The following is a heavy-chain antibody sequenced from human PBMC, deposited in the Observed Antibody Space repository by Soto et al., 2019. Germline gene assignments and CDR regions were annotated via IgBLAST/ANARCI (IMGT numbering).Heavy chain of an antibody. CDR1: GFTFSSYA. D-gene: IGHD3-22*01. CDR3: ARERYYYDSSGYYLDY. CDR2: ISYDGSNK. Sequence: GGSLRLSCAASGFTFSSYAMHWVRQAPGKGLEWVAVISYDGSNKYYADSVKGRFTISRDNSKNTLYLQMNSLRAEDTAVYYCARERYYYDSSGYYLDYWGQGTMVTVSS. J-gene: IGHJ4*02. V-gene: IGHV3-30-3*01.